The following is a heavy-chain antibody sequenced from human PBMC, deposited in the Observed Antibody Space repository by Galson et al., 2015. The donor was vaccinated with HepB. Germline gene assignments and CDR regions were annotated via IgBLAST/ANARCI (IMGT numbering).Heavy chain of an antibody. CDR2: INPSGGST. Sequence: SVKVSCKASGYTFTSYYMHWVRQAPGQGLEWMGIINPSGGSTSYAQKFQGRVTMTRDTSTSTVYVELSSLRSEDTAVYYCARDGRSDCSGGSCYDYYYYGMDVWGQGTTVTVSS. J-gene: IGHJ6*02. D-gene: IGHD2-15*01. CDR3: ARDGRSDCSGGSCYDYYYYGMDV. CDR1: GYTFTSYY. V-gene: IGHV1-46*03.